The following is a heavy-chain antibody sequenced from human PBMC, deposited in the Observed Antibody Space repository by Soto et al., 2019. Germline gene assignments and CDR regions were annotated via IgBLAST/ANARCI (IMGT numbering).Heavy chain of an antibody. J-gene: IGHJ6*02. D-gene: IGHD3-3*01. CDR3: AREEWGPGLPSVHYYGMDV. CDR2: IYSSGST. CDR1: GGSISSYY. V-gene: IGHV4-59*01. Sequence: SETLSLTCTVSGGSISSYYWSWIRQPPGKGLEWIGYIYSSGSTNYNPSLKSRVTISEDTSKNQFSLKLSSVTAADTAVYYCAREEWGPGLPSVHYYGMDVWGQGTTVTVSS.